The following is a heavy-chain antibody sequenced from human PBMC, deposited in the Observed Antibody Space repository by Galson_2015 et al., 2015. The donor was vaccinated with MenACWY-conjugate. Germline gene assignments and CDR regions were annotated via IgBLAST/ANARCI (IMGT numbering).Heavy chain of an antibody. D-gene: IGHD3-9*01. CDR3: AREVLNIFDS. J-gene: IGHJ4*02. Sequence: CAISGDSVSGTTVAWNWIRQSPSRGLEWLGRTYYTSRWYTNYAMSVTRRIAISPDTSKNQVTLQLNSVTPEDTAVYYCAREVLNIFDSWGQGPLVTVSS. CDR2: TYYTSRWYT. V-gene: IGHV6-1*01. CDR1: GDSVSGTTVA.